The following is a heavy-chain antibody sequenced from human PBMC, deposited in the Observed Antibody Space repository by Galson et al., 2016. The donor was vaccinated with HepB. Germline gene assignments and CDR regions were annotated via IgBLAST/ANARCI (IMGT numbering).Heavy chain of an antibody. CDR1: GGSISSSSYY. V-gene: IGHV4-39*01. CDR3: AGDYGSGIVSRNGMDV. Sequence: SETLSLTCTVSGGSISSSSYYWGWIRQPPGKGLEWIGSLFYGGNTYYNPSLQSRVTISVDTSMDQFSLKLSSVTAADTTVYYCAGDYGSGIVSRNGMDVWGQGTTVTVSS. J-gene: IGHJ6*02. D-gene: IGHD3-10*01. CDR2: LFYGGNT.